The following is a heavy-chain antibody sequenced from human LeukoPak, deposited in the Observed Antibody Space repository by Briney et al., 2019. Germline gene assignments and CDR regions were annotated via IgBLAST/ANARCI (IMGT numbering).Heavy chain of an antibody. J-gene: IGHJ4*02. CDR1: RFTFNTYA. CDR2: ISYDGANK. D-gene: IGHD3-22*01. Sequence: GGSLRLSCAASRFTFNTYAMHWVRQSPGKGLEWVATISYDGANKKHADSVKDRFTISRDNSKSTLYLQMNSLRVEDTAVYYCTRGSGLHDSNYLDFWGQGTLVTVSS. CDR3: TRGSGLHDSNYLDF. V-gene: IGHV3-30*04.